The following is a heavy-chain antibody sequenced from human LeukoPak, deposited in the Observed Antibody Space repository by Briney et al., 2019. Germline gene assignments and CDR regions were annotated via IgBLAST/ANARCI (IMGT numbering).Heavy chain of an antibody. CDR1: GGSISSGGYY. J-gene: IGHJ6*02. V-gene: IGHV4-31*03. Sequence: ASETLSLTCTVSGGSISSGGYYWSWIRQHPGKGLEWIGYIYYSRSTYYNPSLKSRVTISVDTSKNQFSLKLSSVTAADTAVYYCARDGTNYDILTGYYYYYGMDVWGQGTTVTVSS. CDR3: ARDGTNYDILTGYYYYYGMDV. D-gene: IGHD3-9*01. CDR2: IYYSRST.